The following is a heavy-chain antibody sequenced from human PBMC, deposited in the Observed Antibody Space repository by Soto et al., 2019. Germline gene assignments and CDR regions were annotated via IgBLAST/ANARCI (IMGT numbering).Heavy chain of an antibody. CDR2: IYSGGYT. V-gene: IGHV3-53*01. J-gene: IGHJ4*02. D-gene: IGHD3-10*01. CDR3: GTHPGGGGY. Sequence: EVQLVESGGGLIQPGGSLRLSCAVSGFTVSNNYMSWVRQAPGKGLEGVSVIYSGGYTAYGDSVKGRFTISRDNSKNTIYLTVDPRGADHAALVYRGTHPGGGGYWGQGTLVTVSS. CDR1: GFTVSNNY.